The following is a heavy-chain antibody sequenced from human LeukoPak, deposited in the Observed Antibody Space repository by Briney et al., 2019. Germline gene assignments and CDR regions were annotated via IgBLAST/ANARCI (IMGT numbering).Heavy chain of an antibody. CDR2: ISYSGST. D-gene: IGHD3-10*01. Sequence: SETLSLTCTVSGGSISSGGYYWSWTRQHPGKGLEWIGYISYSGSTYSNPSLKSRVTISVDTSKNQFSLKLSSMTAADTAVYYCARASMVRGVNNFDYWGQGTLVTVSS. V-gene: IGHV4-31*03. CDR1: GGSISSGGYY. J-gene: IGHJ4*02. CDR3: ARASMVRGVNNFDY.